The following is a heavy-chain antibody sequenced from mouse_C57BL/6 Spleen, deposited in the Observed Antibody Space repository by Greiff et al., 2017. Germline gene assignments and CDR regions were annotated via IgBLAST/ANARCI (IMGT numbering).Heavy chain of an antibody. CDR1: GYSITSGYV. D-gene: IGHD1-1*01. J-gene: IGHJ4*01. Sequence: EVQLEESGPGMVKPCQSLSLTCTVTGYSITSGYVWQWIRPFPGNKLEWMGYISNSGSTNYNPFLKSRITITHDTSNSLFFLKLNSVTTEDTATYYCARGLTVRSMDYWGQGTSVTVSS. CDR3: ARGLTVRSMDY. V-gene: IGHV3-1*01. CDR2: ISNSGST.